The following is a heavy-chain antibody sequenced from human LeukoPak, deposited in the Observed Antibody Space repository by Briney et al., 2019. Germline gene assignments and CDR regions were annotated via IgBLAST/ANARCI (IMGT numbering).Heavy chain of an antibody. CDR1: GFTFSSYG. D-gene: IGHD6-19*01. Sequence: KSGGSLRLSCAASGFTFSSYGMNWVRQAPGKGLEWVSSISSSNTYIYYADSVKGRFTISRDNAKNSMYLQMNSLRAEDTAVYYCARDRITVAGAFDYWGQGTLVTVSS. J-gene: IGHJ4*02. V-gene: IGHV3-21*01. CDR2: ISSSNTYI. CDR3: ARDRITVAGAFDY.